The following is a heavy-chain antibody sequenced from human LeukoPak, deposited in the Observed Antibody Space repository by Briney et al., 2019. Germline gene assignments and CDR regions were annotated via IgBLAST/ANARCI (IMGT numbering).Heavy chain of an antibody. Sequence: ASVNVSCKASGYTFTGYYMHWVRQAPGQGLEWMGIINPSGGSTSYAQKFQGRVTMTRDTSTCTVYMELSSLRSEDTAVYYCASGYYGILDFDYWGQGTLVTVSS. CDR2: INPSGGST. V-gene: IGHV1-46*01. CDR3: ASGYYGILDFDY. CDR1: GYTFTGYY. D-gene: IGHD3-22*01. J-gene: IGHJ4*02.